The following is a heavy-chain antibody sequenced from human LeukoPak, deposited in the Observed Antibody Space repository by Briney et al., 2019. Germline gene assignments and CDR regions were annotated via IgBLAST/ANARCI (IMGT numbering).Heavy chain of an antibody. CDR3: AKDRYGTGLDCSSTSCRRRDAFDI. CDR2: ISYDGSNK. J-gene: IGHJ3*02. D-gene: IGHD2-2*01. CDR1: GFTFSSYG. Sequence: GGSLRLSCAASGFTFSSYGMHWVRQAPGKGLEWVAVISYDGSNKYYADSVKGRFTISRDNSKNTLYLQMNSLRAEDTAVYYCAKDRYGTGLDCSSTSCRRRDAFDIWGQGTMVTVSS. V-gene: IGHV3-30*18.